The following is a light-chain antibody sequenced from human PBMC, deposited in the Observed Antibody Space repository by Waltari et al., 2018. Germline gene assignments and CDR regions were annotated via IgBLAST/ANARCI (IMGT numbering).Light chain of an antibody. Sequence: QSALTQPASVSGSPGQSITISCTGSSSDVGGYNYVSWYQQHPGKAPKPIIYDVSNRPSGVSNRFSGSKSGNTASLTISGLQAEDEADYYCSSYTSGSTYVVFGGGTKLTVL. CDR2: DVS. CDR3: SSYTSGSTYVV. V-gene: IGLV2-14*03. J-gene: IGLJ2*01. CDR1: SSDVGGYNY.